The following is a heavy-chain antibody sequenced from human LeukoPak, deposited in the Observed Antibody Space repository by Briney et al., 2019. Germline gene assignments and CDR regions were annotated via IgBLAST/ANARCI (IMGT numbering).Heavy chain of an antibody. CDR2: INPGGGST. V-gene: IGHV1-46*01. D-gene: IGHD3-22*01. CDR1: GYTFTSYY. J-gene: IGHJ4*02. Sequence: ASVKVSCKASGYTFTSYYMHWVRQAPGQGLEWMGIINPGGGSTSYAQKFQGRVTMTRDMSTSTVYMELSSLRSEDTAVYYCARAAETMIVVVPFDYWGQGTLVTVSS. CDR3: ARAAETMIVVVPFDY.